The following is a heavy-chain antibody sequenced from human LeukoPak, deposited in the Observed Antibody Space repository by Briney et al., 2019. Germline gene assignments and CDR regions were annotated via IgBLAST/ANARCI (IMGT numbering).Heavy chain of an antibody. CDR3: ARYPHYDLWSGYRYYFDY. D-gene: IGHD3-3*01. V-gene: IGHV1-8*01. J-gene: IGHJ4*02. Sequence: ASVKVSCKASGYTFTSYDINWVRQATGQGLEWMGWMNPNSGNTGYAQKFQGRVTMTRNTSISTAYMELSSLRSEDPAVYYCARYPHYDLWSGYRYYFDYWGQGTLVTVSS. CDR1: GYTFTSYD. CDR2: MNPNSGNT.